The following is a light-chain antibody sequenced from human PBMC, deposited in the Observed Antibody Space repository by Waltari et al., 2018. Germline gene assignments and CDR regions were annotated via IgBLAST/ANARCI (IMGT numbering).Light chain of an antibody. CDR2: WAS. CDR3: EQYYSTPIT. Sequence: DIVMTQSPDSLAVSLGERATINCKSSQSVLYSSNNKNYLAWYQQKTRQTPKLLIYWASSRESVVPDRVSGSGSGTDFTLTISSLQAEDVAVYYCEQYYSTPITFGQGTRLEIK. J-gene: IGKJ5*01. V-gene: IGKV4-1*01. CDR1: QSVLYSSNNKNY.